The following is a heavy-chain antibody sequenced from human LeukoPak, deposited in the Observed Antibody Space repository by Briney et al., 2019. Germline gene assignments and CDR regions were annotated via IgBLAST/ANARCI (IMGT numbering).Heavy chain of an antibody. J-gene: IGHJ4*02. V-gene: IGHV4-30-4*08. CDR3: ASFDYRNNFDY. Sequence: SETLSLTCTVSGGSISSGDYYWSWIRQPPGKGLEWIGYIYYSGSTYYNPSLKSRVTISVDTSKNRFSLRLSSVTAADTAVYYCASFDYRNNFDYWGQGTLVTVSS. D-gene: IGHD4-11*01. CDR2: IYYSGST. CDR1: GGSISSGDYY.